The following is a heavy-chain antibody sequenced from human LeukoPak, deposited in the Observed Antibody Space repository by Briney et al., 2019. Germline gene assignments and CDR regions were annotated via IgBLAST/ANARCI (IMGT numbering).Heavy chain of an antibody. J-gene: IGHJ4*02. CDR2: IRQDGSEI. V-gene: IGHV3-7*01. CDR1: GFTFSDYW. D-gene: IGHD6-19*01. Sequence: PGGSLSLSCTASGFTFSDYWMSWVRQGPGKGLEWVANIRQDGSEIYYGDSVKGRFTIFRDNAKNSLYLQMNSLRAEDTAVYYCARIQVRGQPRCISGCYFDYWGQGTLVTVSS. CDR3: ARIQVRGQPRCISGCYFDY.